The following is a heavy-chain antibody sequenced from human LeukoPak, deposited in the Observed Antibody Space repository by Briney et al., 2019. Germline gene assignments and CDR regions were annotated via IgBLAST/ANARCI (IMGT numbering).Heavy chain of an antibody. J-gene: IGHJ4*02. CDR2: ITSSSSYT. D-gene: IGHD3-10*01. CDR1: GITFSNYN. CDR3: ASRGHVGSGTYSPYDY. V-gene: IGHV3-21*04. Sequence: GGSLRPSCAAPGITFSNYNMNWVRQAPGKGLEWISSITSSSSYTFYADSVKGRFTISRDNAKNSLYLQMTSLRAEDTAVYYCASRGHVGSGTYSPYDYWGQGTLVTVSS.